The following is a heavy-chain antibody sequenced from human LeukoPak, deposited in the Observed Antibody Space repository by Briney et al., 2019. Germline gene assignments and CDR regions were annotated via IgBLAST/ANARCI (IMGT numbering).Heavy chain of an antibody. Sequence: ASVKVSCKASGGTFSSYAISWVRQAPGQGLEWMGGIIPIFGTANYAQKFQGRVTITADESTSTAYMELSSLRSEDTAVYYCARVAGGRYCSSTSCYMRGWFDPWGQGTLVTVSS. CDR2: IIPIFGTA. J-gene: IGHJ5*02. V-gene: IGHV1-69*01. CDR3: ARVAGGRYCSSTSCYMRGWFDP. CDR1: GGTFSSYA. D-gene: IGHD2-2*02.